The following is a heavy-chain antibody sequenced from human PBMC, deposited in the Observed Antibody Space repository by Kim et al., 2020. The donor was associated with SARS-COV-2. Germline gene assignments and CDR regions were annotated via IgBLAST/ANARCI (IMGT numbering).Heavy chain of an antibody. CDR1: GFTFSSYA. V-gene: IGHV3-23*01. Sequence: GGSLRLSCAASGFTFSSYAMSWVRQAPGKGLEWVSAISGSGGSTYYADSVKGRFTISRDNSKNTLYLQMNSLRAEDTAVYYCAKDFLRPPPRKMIVVGIAYAYWGQGTLVTVSS. J-gene: IGHJ4*02. CDR2: ISGSGGST. D-gene: IGHD3-22*01. CDR3: AKDFLRPPPRKMIVVGIAYAY.